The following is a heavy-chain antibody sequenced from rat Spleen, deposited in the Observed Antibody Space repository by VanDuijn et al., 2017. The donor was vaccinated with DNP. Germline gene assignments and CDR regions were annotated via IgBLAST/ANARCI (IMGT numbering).Heavy chain of an antibody. CDR3: ARDLIFRDTTSAMDA. D-gene: IGHD4-3*01. J-gene: IGHJ4*01. Sequence: QVQLKESGPGLVQPSQTLSLTCTVSGLSLSRYHVHWVRQPPGKGLEWMGRIQSGGNTDYDSGLKSRLSISRDTSKSQVFLKMNSLQTEDTATYYCARDLIFRDTTSAMDAWGQGTSVIVSS. CDR1: GLSLSRYH. CDR2: IQSGGNT. V-gene: IGHV2-27*01.